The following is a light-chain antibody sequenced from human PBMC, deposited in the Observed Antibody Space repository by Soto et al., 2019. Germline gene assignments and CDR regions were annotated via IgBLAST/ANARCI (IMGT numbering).Light chain of an antibody. J-gene: IGKJ1*01. Sequence: DIQMTQSPSTLSGSVGDRVIITCRASESISNWLAWYQQKPGKAPNLLIYKASSLKSGVPLRFSGSGSGTEFTLTINSLQPDDFATYYCQQYDTYWTFGQGTKVDI. CDR3: QQYDTYWT. CDR2: KAS. CDR1: ESISNW. V-gene: IGKV1-5*03.